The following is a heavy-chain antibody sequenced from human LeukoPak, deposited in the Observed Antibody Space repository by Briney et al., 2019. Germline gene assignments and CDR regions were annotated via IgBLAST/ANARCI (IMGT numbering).Heavy chain of an antibody. CDR1: GYXFTDYW. CDR2: IYPADSDT. CDR3: ARQSRDGSKTRGYYFDH. V-gene: IGHV5-51*01. Sequence: PGESLKISCHVSGYXFTDYWICWVRQMPGKGLESMGTIYPADSDTAYSPFFQGQVTISADKSISTVYLQWSSLKASDTAMYYCARQSRDGSKTRGYYFDHWGQGTLVTVSS. J-gene: IGHJ4*02. D-gene: IGHD3-10*01.